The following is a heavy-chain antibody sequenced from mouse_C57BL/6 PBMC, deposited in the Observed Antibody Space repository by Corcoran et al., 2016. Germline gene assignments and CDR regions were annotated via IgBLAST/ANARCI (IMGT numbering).Heavy chain of an antibody. Sequence: EVQLQQSGPELVKPGASVKISCKASGYTFTDYYMNWVKQSHGKSLEWIGDINTNNGGTSYKQKFKGKATLTVDKSSSTAYLELRILTSEDSAVYYCAAMVTDAYWGQGTLVTVSA. CDR2: INTNNGGT. CDR3: AAMVTDAY. CDR1: GYTFTDYY. J-gene: IGHJ3*01. D-gene: IGHD2-2*01. V-gene: IGHV1-26*01.